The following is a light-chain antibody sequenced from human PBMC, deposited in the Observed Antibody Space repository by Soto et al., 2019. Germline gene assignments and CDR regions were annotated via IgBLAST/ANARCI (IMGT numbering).Light chain of an antibody. CDR2: GAS. CDR3: QQYHNWPPQYT. J-gene: IGKJ2*01. V-gene: IGKV3-15*01. CDR1: QTVSSN. Sequence: EIVMTPSPATLSLSPGESATLSCRASQTVSSNLAWYQQKPGQAPRLLIHGASTRATGVPARFSGSGSGTEFTLTISSLQSEDFAVYYCQQYHNWPPQYTFGQGTKLQIK.